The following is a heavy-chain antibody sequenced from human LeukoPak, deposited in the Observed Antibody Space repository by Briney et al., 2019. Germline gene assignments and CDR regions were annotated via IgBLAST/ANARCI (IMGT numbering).Heavy chain of an antibody. CDR1: VYTYTGYY. Sequence: ASVKVSCKASVYTYTGYYMHWVRQAPGQGLEWMGWINPNSGGTNYAQKFQGRVTMTRDTSISTAYMELSGLRSDDTAVYYCARDEGGYSSQNDAFDIWGQGTMVTVSS. CDR3: ARDEGGYSSQNDAFDI. CDR2: INPNSGGT. V-gene: IGHV1-2*02. D-gene: IGHD6-19*01. J-gene: IGHJ3*02.